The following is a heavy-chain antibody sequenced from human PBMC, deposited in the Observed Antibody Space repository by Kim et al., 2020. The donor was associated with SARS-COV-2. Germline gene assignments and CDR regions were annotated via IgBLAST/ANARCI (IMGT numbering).Heavy chain of an antibody. CDR1: GGSISSYY. CDR2: IYYSGST. J-gene: IGHJ3*02. CDR3: ARSPYYVFTIFGVPSAFDI. V-gene: IGHV4-59*01. D-gene: IGHD3-3*01. Sequence: SETLSLTCTVSGGSISSYYWSWIRQPPGKGLEWIGYIYYSGSTNYNPSLKSRVTISVDTSKNQFSLKLSSVTAADTAVYYCARSPYYVFTIFGVPSAFDIWGQGTMVTVSS.